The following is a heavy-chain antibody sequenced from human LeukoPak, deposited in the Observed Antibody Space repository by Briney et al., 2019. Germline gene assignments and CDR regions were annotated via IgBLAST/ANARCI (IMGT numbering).Heavy chain of an antibody. CDR3: ARGPDPTLDQGGFDY. J-gene: IGHJ4*02. Sequence: SVKVSCKASGGTFSSYAISWVRQAPGQGLEWMGGIIPIFGTANYAQKFQGRVTITADKSTSTAYMELSSLRSEDTAVYYCARGPDPTLDQGGFDYWGQGTLVTVSS. CDR1: GGTFSSYA. V-gene: IGHV1-69*06. D-gene: IGHD2-2*03. CDR2: IIPIFGTA.